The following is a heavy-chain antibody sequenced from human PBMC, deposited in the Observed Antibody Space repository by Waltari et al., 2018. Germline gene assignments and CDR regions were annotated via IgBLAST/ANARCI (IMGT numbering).Heavy chain of an antibody. V-gene: IGHV4-31*03. CDR1: GGSISSGGYY. D-gene: IGHD4-17*01. CDR3: ARDYGDYATRAFDI. Sequence: QVQLQESGPGLVKPSQTLSLTCTVSGGSISSGGYYWSWIRQHPGKGLEWIGYIYYSGSTYYNTALKSRVTISVDTSKNQCSRKLSSVTAADTAVYYCARDYGDYATRAFDIWGQGTMVTVSS. CDR2: IYYSGST. J-gene: IGHJ3*02.